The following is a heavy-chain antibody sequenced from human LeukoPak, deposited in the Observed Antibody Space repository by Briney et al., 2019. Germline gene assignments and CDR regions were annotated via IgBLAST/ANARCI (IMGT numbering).Heavy chain of an antibody. CDR2: ISAYNGNT. CDR3: ARDGGPDSSGWYDY. V-gene: IGHV1-18*01. CDR1: GYTFTSYG. Sequence: EASVKVSCKASGYTFTSYGISWVRQAPGQGLEWMGWISAYNGNTNYAQKLQGRVTMTTDTSTSTAYMELRSLRSDDTAVYYCARDGGPDSSGWYDYWGQGTLVTVSS. J-gene: IGHJ4*02. D-gene: IGHD6-19*01.